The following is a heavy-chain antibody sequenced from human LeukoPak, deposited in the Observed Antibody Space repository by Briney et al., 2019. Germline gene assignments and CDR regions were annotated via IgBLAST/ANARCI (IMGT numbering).Heavy chain of an antibody. V-gene: IGHV3-53*01. J-gene: IGHJ4*02. CDR1: GFTVSSNY. CDR3: ARFSSGSFDY. CDR2: IYTGGST. D-gene: IGHD1-26*01. Sequence: GGSLRLSCAASGFTVSSNYMSWVRQAPGKGLEWVSVIYTGGSTYYADSVKGRFTMSRDNSKNTLYLQMSSLRAEDTAVYYCARFSSGSFDYWGQGTLVTVSS.